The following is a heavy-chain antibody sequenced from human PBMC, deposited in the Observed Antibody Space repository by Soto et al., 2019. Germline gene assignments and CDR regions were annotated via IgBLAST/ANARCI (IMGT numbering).Heavy chain of an antibody. V-gene: IGHV1-18*04. CDR3: AREGSHYDFWSGYYTGREFDY. CDR1: GYTFTSYG. CDR2: ISAYNGNT. J-gene: IGHJ4*02. D-gene: IGHD3-3*01. Sequence: ASVKVSCKASGYTFTSYGISWVRQAPGQGLEWMGWISAYNGNTNYAQKLQGRVTMTTDTSTSTAYMELRSLRSDDTAVYYCAREGSHYDFWSGYYTGREFDYWGQGTLVTVSS.